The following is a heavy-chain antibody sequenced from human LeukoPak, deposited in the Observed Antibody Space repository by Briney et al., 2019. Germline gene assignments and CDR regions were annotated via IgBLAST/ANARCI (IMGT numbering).Heavy chain of an antibody. J-gene: IGHJ6*03. V-gene: IGHV3-33*08. CDR3: ARDHIAARPNYYYYYYMDV. CDR1: GFTFSSYG. CDR2: IWYGGSNK. Sequence: PGGSLRLSCAASGFTFSSYGMHWVRQAPGKGLEWVAVIWYGGSNKYYADSVKGRFTISRDNAKNSLYLQMNSLRAEDTAVYYCARDHIAARPNYYYYYYMDVWGKGTTVTVSS. D-gene: IGHD6-6*01.